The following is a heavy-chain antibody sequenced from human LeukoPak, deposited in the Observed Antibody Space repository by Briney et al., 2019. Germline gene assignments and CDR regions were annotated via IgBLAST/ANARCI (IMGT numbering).Heavy chain of an antibody. D-gene: IGHD3-22*01. CDR2: IYTSGST. Sequence: PSETLSLTCTVSSGSVSNSHYYWAWVRQPPGKGLEWIGRIYTSGSTNYNPSLKSRVTISVDTSKNQFSLKLSSVTAADTAVYYCARNYDSRGTFDYWGQGTLVTVSS. CDR1: SGSVSNSHYY. CDR3: ARNYDSRGTFDY. V-gene: IGHV4-61*01. J-gene: IGHJ4*02.